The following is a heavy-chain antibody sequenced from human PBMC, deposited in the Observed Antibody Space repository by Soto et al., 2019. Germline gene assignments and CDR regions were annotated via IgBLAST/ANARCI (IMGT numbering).Heavy chain of an antibody. Sequence: AAVKVSCKASGYTFTSYGISWVRQAPGQGXEWMGWISAYNGNTNYAQKLQGRVTMTTDTSTSTAYMELRSLRSDDTAVYYCAREKVSSWTTHYYYYGMDVWGQGTTVTVSS. CDR2: ISAYNGNT. CDR1: GYTFTSYG. V-gene: IGHV1-18*04. CDR3: AREKVSSWTTHYYYYGMDV. D-gene: IGHD6-13*01. J-gene: IGHJ6*02.